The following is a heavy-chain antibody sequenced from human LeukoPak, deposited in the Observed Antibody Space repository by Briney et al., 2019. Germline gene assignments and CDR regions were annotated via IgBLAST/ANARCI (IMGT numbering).Heavy chain of an antibody. CDR3: ATSPATSRNY. J-gene: IGHJ4*02. CDR2: INHSGST. Sequence: SETLSLTCAVSGLTFSSYYWNWIRRPPGKGLEWIGEINHSGSTTYNPSINSRITISVDTTKNQCSLKLSSVTAANTAVYDCATSPATSRNYWGQGTLVTVSS. D-gene: IGHD2-15*01. CDR1: GLTFSSYY. V-gene: IGHV4-34*08.